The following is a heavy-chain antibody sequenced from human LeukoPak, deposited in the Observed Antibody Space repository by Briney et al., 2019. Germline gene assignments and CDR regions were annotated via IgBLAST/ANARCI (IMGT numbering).Heavy chain of an antibody. D-gene: IGHD2-21*01. CDR3: ATDGGAYCGGDCYLYDAFDI. V-gene: IGHV1-24*01. Sequence: ASVKVSCKVSGYTLTELSMHWVRQAPGKGLEWMGGFDPEDGETIYAQKFQGRVTMTEDTSTDTAYMELSSLRSEDTAVYYCATDGGAYCGGDCYLYDAFDIWGKGTMVTVSS. CDR1: GYTLTELS. CDR2: FDPEDGET. J-gene: IGHJ3*02.